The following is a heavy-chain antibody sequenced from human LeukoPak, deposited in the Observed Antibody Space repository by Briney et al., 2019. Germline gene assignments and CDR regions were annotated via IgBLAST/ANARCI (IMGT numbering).Heavy chain of an antibody. V-gene: IGHV3-74*03. CDR3: ARDLDYGGRSNFDH. D-gene: IGHD4-23*01. J-gene: IGHJ4*02. Sequence: GGSLRLSCAASGFTFSTYWMHWVRQAPGKGLVWVSRIKSDGSSIMYADSVRGRFTISRDNAKNTLYLQMNSLRAEDTAVYYCARDLDYGGRSNFDHWGQGTLVTVSS. CDR2: IKSDGSSI. CDR1: GFTFSTYW.